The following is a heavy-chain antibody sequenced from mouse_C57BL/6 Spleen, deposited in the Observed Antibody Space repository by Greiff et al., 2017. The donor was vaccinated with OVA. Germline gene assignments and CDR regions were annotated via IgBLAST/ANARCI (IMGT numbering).Heavy chain of an antibody. V-gene: IGHV1-55*01. J-gene: IGHJ3*01. CDR2: IYPGSGST. D-gene: IGHD2-5*01. CDR1: GYTFTSYW. CDR3: VRGNYSNSAWFAY. Sequence: QVQLQQPGAELVKPGASVKVSCKASGYTFTSYWITWVKQRPGQGLEWIGDIYPGSGSTNYNEKFKSKATLTVDKSSSTAYMQLSSLTSEDSAVYYGVRGNYSNSAWFAYWGQGTLVTVSA.